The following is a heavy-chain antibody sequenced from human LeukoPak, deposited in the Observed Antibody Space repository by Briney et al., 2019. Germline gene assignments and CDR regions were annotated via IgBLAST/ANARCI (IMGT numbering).Heavy chain of an antibody. Sequence: HGGSLRLSCAASGFTFGSYWMHWVRQAPGKGLVWVSHIGRDGRSTNYAGSVKGRFTISRDNARNTLFLQMNSLRVEDTAVYYCARDRGSTNWFDPWGQGTLVTVSS. CDR1: GFTFGSYW. V-gene: IGHV3-74*01. CDR3: ARDRGSTNWFDP. CDR2: IGRDGRST. J-gene: IGHJ5*02. D-gene: IGHD1-26*01.